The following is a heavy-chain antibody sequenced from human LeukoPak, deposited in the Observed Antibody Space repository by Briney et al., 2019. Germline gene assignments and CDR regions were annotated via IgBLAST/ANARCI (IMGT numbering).Heavy chain of an antibody. CDR3: AREVGNWNFDY. CDR1: GFTVSSNY. D-gene: IGHD1-1*01. V-gene: IGHV3-66*01. CDR2: IYSGGST. J-gene: IGHJ4*02. Sequence: GGSLRLSCAASGFTVSSNYMSWVRQAPGKGLEWVSVIYSGGSTYYADSVKGRFTISRDNSKNTLYLQMNSLRAEDTAVYYCAREVGNWNFDYWGQGTLVTVSS.